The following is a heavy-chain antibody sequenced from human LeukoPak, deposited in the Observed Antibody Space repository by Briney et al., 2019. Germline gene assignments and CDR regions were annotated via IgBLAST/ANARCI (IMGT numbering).Heavy chain of an antibody. V-gene: IGHV1-2*06. CDR1: GYTFTGYY. Sequence: GASVKVSCKASGYTFTGYYMHWVRQAPGQGLEWMGRINPNSGGTNYAQKFQGRVTMTRDTSISTAYMELSSLRSEDTAVYYCARGLRYFDWVPYDWFDPWGQGTLVTVSS. CDR3: ARGLRYFDWVPYDWFDP. D-gene: IGHD3-9*01. CDR2: INPNSGGT. J-gene: IGHJ5*02.